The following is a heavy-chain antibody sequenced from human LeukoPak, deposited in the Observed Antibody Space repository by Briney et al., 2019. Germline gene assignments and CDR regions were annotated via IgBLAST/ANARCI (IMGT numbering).Heavy chain of an antibody. D-gene: IGHD6-19*01. V-gene: IGHV4-30-2*01. Sequence: PSQTLSLTCTVSGGSISSGGYYWSWIRQPPGKGLEWIGYIYHSGSTYYNPSLKSRVTISVDRSKNQFSLKLSSVTAADTAVYYCAREPLPGYSSGWFPGPFQHWGQGTLVTVSS. CDR3: AREPLPGYSSGWFPGPFQH. CDR2: IYHSGST. J-gene: IGHJ1*01. CDR1: GGSISSGGYY.